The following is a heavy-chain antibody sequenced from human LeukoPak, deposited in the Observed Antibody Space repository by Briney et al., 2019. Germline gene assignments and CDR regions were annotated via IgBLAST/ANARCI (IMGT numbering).Heavy chain of an antibody. V-gene: IGHV3-21*01. CDR1: GFTFSSYS. CDR3: AGCGTAMSNPCDY. J-gene: IGHJ4*02. CDR2: ITSRSTYI. Sequence: PGGSLRLSCAASGFTFSSYSMNWVRQAPGTGLEWVSSITSRSTYIYYADSVKGRFTISRDNAKNSLYLQMNSLRAEDTALYYCAGCGTAMSNPCDYWGQGTLVTVSS. D-gene: IGHD5-18*01.